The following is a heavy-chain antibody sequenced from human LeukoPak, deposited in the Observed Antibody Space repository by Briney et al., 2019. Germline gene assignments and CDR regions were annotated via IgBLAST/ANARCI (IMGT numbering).Heavy chain of an antibody. J-gene: IGHJ4*02. Sequence: GESLKISCKGSGYSFTNYWIGWVRQMPGKGLEWMGIIYPGDSDTRYSPSLQGQVTISADKSISTAYLQWSSLKASDSAMYYCASGPSRQYYDTSGYEYGHFDFWGQGTLVTVSS. CDR2: IYPGDSDT. CDR3: ASGPSRQYYDTSGYEYGHFDF. D-gene: IGHD3-22*01. CDR1: GYSFTNYW. V-gene: IGHV5-51*01.